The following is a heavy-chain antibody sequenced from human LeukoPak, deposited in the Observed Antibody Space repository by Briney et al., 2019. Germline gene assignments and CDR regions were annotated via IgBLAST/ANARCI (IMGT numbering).Heavy chain of an antibody. D-gene: IGHD3-10*02. Sequence: GGSLRLSCAASGFSFSSYWMTWVRQAPGKGLEWVAHIKQDGSEKYYVDSVKGRFTIFRDNAKNSLYLQMNSLRAEDTAVYYCAELGITMIGGVWGKGTTVTISS. J-gene: IGHJ6*04. V-gene: IGHV3-7*01. CDR2: IKQDGSEK. CDR3: AELGITMIGGV. CDR1: GFSFSSYW.